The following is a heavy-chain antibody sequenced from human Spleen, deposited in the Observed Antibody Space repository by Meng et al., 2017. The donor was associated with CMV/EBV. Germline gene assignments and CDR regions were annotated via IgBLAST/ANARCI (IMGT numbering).Heavy chain of an antibody. Sequence: GESLKISCAASRLNFDDYAVHWVRQAPVKGLEWVSLIFWKGSDCFGDSVKGRFTISRDNAKNSLYLQMNSLRAEDTAVYYCARRDDFWSGYFYGMDVWGQGTTVTVSS. J-gene: IGHJ6*02. CDR2: IFWKGSD. CDR3: ARRDDFWSGYFYGMDV. D-gene: IGHD3-3*01. CDR1: RLNFDDYA. V-gene: IGHV3-43D*03.